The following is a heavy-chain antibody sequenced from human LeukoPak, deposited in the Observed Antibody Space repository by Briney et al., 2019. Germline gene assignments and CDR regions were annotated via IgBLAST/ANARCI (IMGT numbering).Heavy chain of an antibody. J-gene: IGHJ6*02. CDR1: GFTFDDYA. V-gene: IGHV3-9*01. D-gene: IGHD3-22*01. CDR3: ARDQDAYYYDRYYYGMDV. CDR2: ISWNSGSI. Sequence: PGGSLRLSCAASGFTFDDYAMHWVRHAPGKGLGWVSGISWNSGSIGYADSVKGRFTISRDNAKNSLYLQMNSLRAEDTAVYYCARDQDAYYYDRYYYGMDVWGQGTTVTVSS.